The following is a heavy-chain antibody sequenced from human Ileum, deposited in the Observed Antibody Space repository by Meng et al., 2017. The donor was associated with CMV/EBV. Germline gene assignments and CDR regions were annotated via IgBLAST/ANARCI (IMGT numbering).Heavy chain of an antibody. J-gene: IGHJ4*02. CDR3: ARGRVAQDY. CDR1: GDSITTGNSY. Sequence: QEQLQESGPGLGKPSETLSLSCSFSGDSITTGNSYWSWIRQAPGKDMEWIGYIYNSGKTDCNPSLKSRVTISIDTSKNQFSLKLTSVTAADTAVYYCARGRVAQDYWGQGTLVTVSS. CDR2: IYNSGKT. V-gene: IGHV4-30-4*01.